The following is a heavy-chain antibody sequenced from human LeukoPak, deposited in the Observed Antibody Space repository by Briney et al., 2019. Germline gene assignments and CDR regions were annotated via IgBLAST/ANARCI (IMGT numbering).Heavy chain of an antibody. D-gene: IGHD5-18*01. CDR3: ARSDGYSYGYYFDY. CDR2: IYYSGST. V-gene: IGHV4-59*08. CDR1: GGSISSYY. J-gene: IGHJ4*02. Sequence: SETLSLTCTVSGGSISSYYWSWIRRPPGKGLEWIGYIYYSGSTNYNPSLKSRVTISVDTSKNQFSLKLSSVTAADTAVYYCARSDGYSYGYYFDYWGQGTLVTVSS.